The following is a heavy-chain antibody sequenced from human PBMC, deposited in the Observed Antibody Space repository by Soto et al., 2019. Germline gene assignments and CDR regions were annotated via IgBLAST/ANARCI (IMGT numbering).Heavy chain of an antibody. CDR3: ARARRQLVPNWFDP. V-gene: IGHV3-33*01. Sequence: PGGSLRLSCAASGFTFSSYGMHWVRQAPGKGLEWVAVIWYDGSNKYYADSVKGRFTISRDNSKNTLYLQMNSLRAEDTAVYYCARARRQLVPNWFDPWGQGTLVTVSS. CDR1: GFTFSSYG. CDR2: IWYDGSNK. D-gene: IGHD6-6*01. J-gene: IGHJ5*02.